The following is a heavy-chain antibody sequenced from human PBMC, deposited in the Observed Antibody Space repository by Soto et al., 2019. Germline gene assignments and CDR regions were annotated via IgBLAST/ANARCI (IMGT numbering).Heavy chain of an antibody. CDR3: ARDVIWSGYYTYFDY. J-gene: IGHJ4*02. Sequence: SETLSLTCTVSGGSISSGDYYWSWIRQPPGKGLEWIGYIYYSGSTYYNPSLKSRVTISVDTSKNQFSLKLSSVTAADTAVYYCARDVIWSGYYTYFDYWGQGTLVTVSS. CDR1: GGSISSGDYY. D-gene: IGHD3-3*01. CDR2: IYYSGST. V-gene: IGHV4-30-4*01.